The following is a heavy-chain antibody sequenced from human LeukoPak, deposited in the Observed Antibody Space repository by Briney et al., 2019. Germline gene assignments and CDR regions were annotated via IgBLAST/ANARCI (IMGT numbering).Heavy chain of an antibody. CDR2: IYYSGST. CDR3: ARETGYSSGWYDY. V-gene: IGHV4-59*01. Sequence: SETLSLTCTVSGGSISSYYWSWIRQPPGKGLEWIGYIYYSGSTNYNPSLKSRVTISVDTSKNQFSLKLSFVTAADTAVYYCARETGYSSGWYDYWGQGTLVTVSS. D-gene: IGHD6-19*01. J-gene: IGHJ4*02. CDR1: GGSISSYY.